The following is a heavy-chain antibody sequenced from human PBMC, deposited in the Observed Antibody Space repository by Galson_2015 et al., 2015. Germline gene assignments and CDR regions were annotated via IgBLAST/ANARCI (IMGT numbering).Heavy chain of an antibody. Sequence: SVKVSCKASGYTFTNYFIQWVRQAPGQGLEWMGAINPSGGATFYAQKLQGRVTMTRDTPTSTVYVELSSLGSEDTAVYYCAREPGGTPYSDYSGRGTLGTASS. CDR1: GYTFTNYF. V-gene: IGHV1-46*04. CDR3: AREPGGTPYSDY. J-gene: IGHJ4*01. D-gene: IGHD3-10*01. CDR2: INPSGGAT.